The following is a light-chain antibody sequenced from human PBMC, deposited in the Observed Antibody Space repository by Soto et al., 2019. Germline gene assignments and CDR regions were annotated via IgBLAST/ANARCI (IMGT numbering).Light chain of an antibody. CDR1: QSISSSF. CDR3: QQSYSTPPWT. CDR2: SAS. J-gene: IGKJ1*01. Sequence: DIPMTQSPSSLSASVGDRVTITCRASQSISSSFLNWYQQKPGKAPKLLIFSASSLQSGVPSRFSGSGSGTDFTLTISSLQPEDFATYYCQQSYSTPPWTFGQGNKVEIK. V-gene: IGKV1-39*01.